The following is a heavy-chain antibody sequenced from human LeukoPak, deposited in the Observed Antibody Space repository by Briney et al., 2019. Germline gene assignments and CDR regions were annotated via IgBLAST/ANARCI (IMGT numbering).Heavy chain of an antibody. Sequence: GGSLRLSCAASGFTSSSYAMHWVRQAPGKGLEWVAVISYDGSNKYYADSVKGRFTISRDNSKNTLYLQMNSLRAEDTAVYYCARGPAYYDFWSAPYYYYYMDVWGKGTTVTVSS. CDR2: ISYDGSNK. CDR3: ARGPAYYDFWSAPYYYYYMDV. J-gene: IGHJ6*03. V-gene: IGHV3-30-3*01. D-gene: IGHD3-3*01. CDR1: GFTSSSYA.